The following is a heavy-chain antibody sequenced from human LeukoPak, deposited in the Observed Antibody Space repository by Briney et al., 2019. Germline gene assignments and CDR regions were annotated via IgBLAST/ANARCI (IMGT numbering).Heavy chain of an antibody. J-gene: IGHJ6*03. D-gene: IGHD3-3*01. CDR2: INWNGGST. V-gene: IGHV3-20*04. Sequence: GGSLRLPCAASAFTFDEYGMSWVRQAPGKGLEWVSGINWNGGSTGYAGSVKGRFTISRDNARNSLYLQMNSLRAEDTALYYCAREVFTIFGVVARYMDVWGKGTTVTVSS. CDR3: AREVFTIFGVVARYMDV. CDR1: AFTFDEYG.